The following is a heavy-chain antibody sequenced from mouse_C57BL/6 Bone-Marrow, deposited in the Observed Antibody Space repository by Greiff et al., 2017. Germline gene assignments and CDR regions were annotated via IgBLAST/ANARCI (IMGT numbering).Heavy chain of an antibody. J-gene: IGHJ2*01. CDR1: GYTFTSYG. CDR3: ARGEVTTVDFDY. V-gene: IGHV1-81*01. D-gene: IGHD2-2*01. Sequence: VKLVESGAELARPGASVKLSCKASGYTFTSYGISWVKQRTGQGLEWIGEIYPRSGNTYYNEKFKGKATLTADKSSSTAYMELRSLTSEDSAVYFCARGEVTTVDFDYWGQGTTLTVSS. CDR2: IYPRSGNT.